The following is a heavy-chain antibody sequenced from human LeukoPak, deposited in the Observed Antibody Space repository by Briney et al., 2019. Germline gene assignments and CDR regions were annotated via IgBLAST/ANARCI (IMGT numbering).Heavy chain of an antibody. Sequence: GGSLRLSCAASGFTFSNYWMSWVRQAPGKGLEWVANIEQDGGEKYYVDSVKGRFTISRDNAKNSLYLQMNSLRAEDTAVYYCAELGITMIGGVWGKGTTVTISS. D-gene: IGHD3-10*02. CDR1: GFTFSNYW. CDR2: IEQDGGEK. J-gene: IGHJ6*04. CDR3: AELGITMIGGV. V-gene: IGHV3-7*01.